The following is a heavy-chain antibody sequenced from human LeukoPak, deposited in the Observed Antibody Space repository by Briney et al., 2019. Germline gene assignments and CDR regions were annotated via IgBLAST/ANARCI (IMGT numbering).Heavy chain of an antibody. J-gene: IGHJ3*01. V-gene: IGHV4-59*01. CDR1: GFTFDDYD. CDR2: ISYSGRT. CDR3: ARDYKGAFDV. Sequence: GSLRLSCAASGFTFDDYDMNWVRQAPGKGLEWIGNISYSGRTNYNPSLKSRVIISSDTSKNQFSLKLTSVTAADTAVYYCARDYKGAFDVWGQGTMVTVSS. D-gene: IGHD3-10*01.